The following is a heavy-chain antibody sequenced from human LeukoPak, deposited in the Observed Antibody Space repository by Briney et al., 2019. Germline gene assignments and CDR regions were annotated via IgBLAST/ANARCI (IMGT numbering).Heavy chain of an antibody. CDR3: VKDPYASGSYLDFYFFDY. CDR1: GFTFTSYA. CDR2: ISSNGGST. V-gene: IGHV3-64D*06. Sequence: PGGSLRLSCSASGFTFTSYAMHWVRQAPGKGLEYVSGISSNGGSTHYADSVKGRFTISRDNSKNTLYLQMSSLRAEDTAVYYCVKDPYASGSYLDFYFFDYWGQGTLVTVSS. D-gene: IGHD3-10*01. J-gene: IGHJ4*02.